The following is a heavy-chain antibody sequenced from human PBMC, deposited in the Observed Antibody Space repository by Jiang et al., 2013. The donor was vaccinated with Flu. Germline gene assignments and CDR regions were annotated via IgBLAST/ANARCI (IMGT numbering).Heavy chain of an antibody. Sequence: PGLVKPSQTLSLTCTVSGGSISSGSYYWSWIRQPAGKGLEWIGRVYSSGSTNYNPSLKSRVTISVDTSKNQFSLRLSSVTAADTAVYYCAREGYFALQNWFDPWGQGTLVTVSS. CDR2: VYSSGST. D-gene: IGHD3-9*01. V-gene: IGHV4-61*02. CDR1: GGSISSGSYY. CDR3: AREGYFALQNWFDP. J-gene: IGHJ5*02.